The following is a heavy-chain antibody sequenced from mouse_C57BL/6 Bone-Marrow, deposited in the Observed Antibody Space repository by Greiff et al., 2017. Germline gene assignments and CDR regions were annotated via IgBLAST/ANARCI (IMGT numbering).Heavy chain of an antibody. CDR1: GYAFTSYW. V-gene: IGHV1-72*01. J-gene: IGHJ2*01. Sequence: QVQLQQPGAELVKPGASVKLSCKASGYAFTSYWMHWVKQRPGRGLEWIGRIYPGSGGTNYNEKFKSKATLTVDKSSSTAYMQLSSLTSEAAADYCCARGGHAYWGQGTMLTVSS. CDR3: ARGGHAY. CDR2: IYPGSGGT.